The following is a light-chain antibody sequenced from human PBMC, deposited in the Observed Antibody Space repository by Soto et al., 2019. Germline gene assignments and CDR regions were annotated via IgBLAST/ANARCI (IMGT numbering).Light chain of an antibody. CDR1: SSNIGNNY. Sequence: QSVLTQPPSVSAAPGQKVTISCSGSSSNIGNNYVSWYQQVPGTAPKLLIYENNKRPSGIPDRFSGSKSGTSATLGITGLQTGDEADYYCGTWDSSLSVYVFVTGSMVTVL. CDR3: GTWDSSLSVYV. CDR2: ENN. V-gene: IGLV1-51*02. J-gene: IGLJ1*01.